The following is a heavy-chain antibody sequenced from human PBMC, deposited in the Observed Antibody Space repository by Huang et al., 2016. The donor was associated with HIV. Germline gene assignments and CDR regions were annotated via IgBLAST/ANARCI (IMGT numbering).Heavy chain of an antibody. J-gene: IGHJ4*02. CDR3: EGGGF. CDR1: GFTFRLYI. V-gene: IGHV3-48*02. D-gene: IGHD5-12*01. CDR2: ISTSSSTI. Sequence: EVQLVESGGDFVQPGGSLRLSCAASGFTFRLYIMNWVRQAPGKGLGWVSYISTSSSTIYYADSVKGRFTISRDNAKNSLYLQMNSLRDEDTAVYYCEGGGFWGQGTLVTVSS.